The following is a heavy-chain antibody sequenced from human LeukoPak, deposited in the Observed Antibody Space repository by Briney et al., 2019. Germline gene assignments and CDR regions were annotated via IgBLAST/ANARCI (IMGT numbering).Heavy chain of an antibody. CDR3: AKGGSTENYDYVWGTYRYTYFDY. J-gene: IGHJ4*02. D-gene: IGHD3-16*02. CDR2: ISGSGGNT. CDR1: GFTLRSYA. V-gene: IGHV3-23*01. Sequence: GGSLRLSCEASGFTLRSYAMTWVRQAPGKGLKWVSGISGSGGNTHYIDSVKGRFTISRDNSKNTLYLQMDSLGAEDTAVYYCAKGGSTENYDYVWGTYRYTYFDYWGQGTLVTVSS.